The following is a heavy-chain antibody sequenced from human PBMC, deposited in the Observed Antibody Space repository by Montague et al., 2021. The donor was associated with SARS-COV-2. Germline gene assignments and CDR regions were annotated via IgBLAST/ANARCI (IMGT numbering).Heavy chain of an antibody. CDR3: AKVTYYDILTGSIPFRYYFDY. Sequence: SLRLSCAASGFTFSSSAVIWVRQAPGKGLEWVSVIYSGGSSTYYADSVKGRFTISRDNSKNTLYLEMNSPRAEDTAVYYCAKVTYYDILTGSIPFRYYFDYWGQGTLVTVSS. CDR1: GFTFSSSA. V-gene: IGHV3-23*03. D-gene: IGHD3-9*01. CDR2: IYSGGSST. J-gene: IGHJ4*02.